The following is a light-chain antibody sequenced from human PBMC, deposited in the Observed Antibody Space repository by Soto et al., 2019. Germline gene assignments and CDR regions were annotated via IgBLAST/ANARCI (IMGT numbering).Light chain of an antibody. CDR3: QQSYSSPRA. CDR2: AAS. CDR1: QNISSY. V-gene: IGKV1-39*01. Sequence: DIQMTQSPSSLSASVGDRVTITCRASQNISSYLNWYQQKPGKAPKLLIYAASSLQSGVPSSFSGSGSGTDFTLTISSLPPEDFATYYCQQSYSSPRAFGPGTRVDI. J-gene: IGKJ3*01.